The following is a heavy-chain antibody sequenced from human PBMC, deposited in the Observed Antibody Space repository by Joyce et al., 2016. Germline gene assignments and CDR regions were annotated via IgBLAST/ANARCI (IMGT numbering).Heavy chain of an antibody. J-gene: IGHJ4*02. V-gene: IGHV3-74*01. D-gene: IGHD4-17*01. Sequence: EVHLVESGGGLVQPGGSLRLSCVASNFTFSTYWMHWIRQGPGKGLEWVARIKNEGSSTRYADSVKGRFTISRDNAKDTMYMEMNSLRVEDTAMYYCARAGDSGDYFDHWGQGTLVTVSS. CDR3: ARAGDSGDYFDH. CDR2: IKNEGSST. CDR1: NFTFSTYW.